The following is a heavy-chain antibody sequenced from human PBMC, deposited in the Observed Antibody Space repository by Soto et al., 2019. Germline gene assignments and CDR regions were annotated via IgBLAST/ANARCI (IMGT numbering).Heavy chain of an antibody. J-gene: IGHJ3*02. CDR3: ARGIPTYCSSTSCYDTDAFDI. CDR2: MNPNSGNT. D-gene: IGHD2-2*01. CDR1: GYTFTSYD. Sequence: ASVKVSCKASGYTFTSYDINWVRQATGQGLEWMGWMNPNSGNTGYAQKFQGRVTMTRNTSISTAYMELSSLRSEDTAVYYCARGIPTYCSSTSCYDTDAFDIWGQGTMVTVSS. V-gene: IGHV1-8*01.